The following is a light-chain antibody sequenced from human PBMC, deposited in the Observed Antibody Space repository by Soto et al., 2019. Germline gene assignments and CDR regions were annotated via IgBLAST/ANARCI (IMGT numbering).Light chain of an antibody. Sequence: DIQMTQSPSTLSASVGDRVTITCRASQSISSWLAGYQQKPGKAPKPLIYKASSLESGAPSRFSGSESGTEFTLTISSLQPDDFATYYCQQYNSYSPYTFGQGTKLEIK. CDR3: QQYNSYSPYT. CDR2: KAS. V-gene: IGKV1-5*03. J-gene: IGKJ2*01. CDR1: QSISSW.